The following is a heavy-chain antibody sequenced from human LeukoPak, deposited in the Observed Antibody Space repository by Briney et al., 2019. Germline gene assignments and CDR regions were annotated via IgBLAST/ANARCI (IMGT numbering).Heavy chain of an antibody. J-gene: IGHJ6*02. CDR1: GFTFSTYS. CDR2: INSSSSFI. D-gene: IGHD3-10*01. V-gene: IGHV3-21*05. CDR3: ARGVKVRGVNYYGMDV. Sequence: PGGSLRLSCAASGFTFSTYSMNWVRQAPGKGLEWVSYINSSSSFIFYVDSVKGRFTISRDDAKNSLYLQMNSLRAEDTAMYYCARGVKVRGVNYYGMDVWGQGTTVTVSS.